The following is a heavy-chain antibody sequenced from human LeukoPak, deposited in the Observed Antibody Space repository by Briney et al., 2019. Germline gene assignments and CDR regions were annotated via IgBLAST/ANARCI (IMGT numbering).Heavy chain of an antibody. Sequence: PGGSLRLSCAAAGFSLEDYAMHWVRQAPGKDLEWVSSISWDGRNMAYADSVKGRFTISRDNAQNSLYLQMNSLRTEDTALYYCIKDMGFDLLKDAFDLWGQGILVTVSS. CDR2: ISWDGRNM. CDR1: GFSLEDYA. J-gene: IGHJ3*01. CDR3: IKDMGFDLLKDAFDL. V-gene: IGHV3-9*01. D-gene: IGHD2-15*01.